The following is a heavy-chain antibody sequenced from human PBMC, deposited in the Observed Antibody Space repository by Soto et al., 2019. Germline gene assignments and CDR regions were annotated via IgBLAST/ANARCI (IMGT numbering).Heavy chain of an antibody. V-gene: IGHV1-46*01. CDR1: EYTFTSYY. D-gene: IGHD3-22*01. CDR2: INPSGGST. CDR3: ARELAGSGYSD. J-gene: IGHJ4*02. Sequence: GASVKVSCTASEYTFTSYYMHWVRQAPGQGLEWMGIINPSGGSTSYAQKFQGRVTMTRDTSTSTVYMELSSLRSEDTAVYDGARELAGSGYSDRGQGTLVTV.